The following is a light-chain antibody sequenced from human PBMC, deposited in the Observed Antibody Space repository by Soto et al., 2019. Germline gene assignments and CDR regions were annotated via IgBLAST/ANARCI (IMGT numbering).Light chain of an antibody. CDR2: GVS. CDR1: QNISTY. Sequence: EIVLTQSPATLSLSPGEGASLSCRASQNISTYLAWYQQRPGQVPRLLIYGVSKRAPAIPPRFSGSGSGTDFTLSVSGLEHEDFATYYCQQRTNSPPWTFGQGTRVELK. V-gene: IGKV3-11*01. CDR3: QQRTNSPPWT. J-gene: IGKJ1*01.